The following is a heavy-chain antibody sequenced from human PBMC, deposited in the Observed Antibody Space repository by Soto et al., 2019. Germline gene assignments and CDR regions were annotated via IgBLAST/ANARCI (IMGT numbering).Heavy chain of an antibody. J-gene: IGHJ5*02. D-gene: IGHD1-7*01. CDR3: AREGGFDISAWNYGWGNWFDP. CDR1: GGSISSYY. V-gene: IGHV4-4*07. CDR2: IYTSGST. Sequence: NPSETLSLTCTVSGGSISSYYWSWIRQPAGKGLEWIGRIYTSGSTNYNPSLKSRVTMSVDTSKNQFSLKLSSVTAADTAVYYCAREGGFDISAWNYGWGNWFDPWGQGTLVTVSS.